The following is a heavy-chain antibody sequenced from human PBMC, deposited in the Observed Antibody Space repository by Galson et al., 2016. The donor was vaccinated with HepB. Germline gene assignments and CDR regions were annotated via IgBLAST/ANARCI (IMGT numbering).Heavy chain of an antibody. CDR3: ARVQAPYNVLTRNYIGLYHDPFDM. Sequence: SLRLSCAASGFTFRNYAMTWVRQAPGKGLEWASAVSGGGRTTYYADSVTGRFTISRDPSKTTLYLQMDSLRAEDTAVYYCARVQAPYNVLTRNYIGLYHDPFDMWGRGTMVVVSS. CDR2: VSGGGRTT. D-gene: IGHD3-9*01. J-gene: IGHJ3*02. CDR1: GFTFRNYA. V-gene: IGHV3-23*01.